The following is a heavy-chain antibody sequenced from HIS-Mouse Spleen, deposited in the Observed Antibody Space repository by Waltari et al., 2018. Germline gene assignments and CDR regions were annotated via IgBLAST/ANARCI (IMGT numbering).Heavy chain of an antibody. CDR3: ARDPNWGGAFDI. D-gene: IGHD7-27*01. CDR2: IYYSGST. CDR1: GGSISSYF. Sequence: QVQLQESGPGLVKPSETLSLTCTVAGGSISSYFWSWIRQPPGQGLEWIGYIYYSGSTNYNPSLKSRVTISVDTSKNQFSLKLSSVTAADTAVYYCARDPNWGGAFDIWGQGTMVTVSS. V-gene: IGHV4-59*01. J-gene: IGHJ3*02.